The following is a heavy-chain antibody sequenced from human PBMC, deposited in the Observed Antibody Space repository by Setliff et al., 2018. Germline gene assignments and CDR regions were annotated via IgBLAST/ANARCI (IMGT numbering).Heavy chain of an antibody. Sequence: PSETLSLTCTVPGGSISSISYYWGWIRQPPGKGLEWIGTVYDSGTTYYNPSLKSRVTIFVDTSKNRFSLNLNSVTAADTGVYYCASCRYQVPYDYWGQGILVTVS. CDR2: VYDSGTT. V-gene: IGHV4-39*01. J-gene: IGHJ4*02. CDR3: ASCRYQVPYDY. CDR1: GGSISSISYY. D-gene: IGHD2-2*01.